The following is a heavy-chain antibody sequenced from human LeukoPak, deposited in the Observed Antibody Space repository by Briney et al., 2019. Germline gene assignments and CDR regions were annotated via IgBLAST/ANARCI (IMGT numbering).Heavy chain of an antibody. CDR3: ARDASNWSAFDS. CDR2: INPNSGVP. CDR1: GYTFSGYS. D-gene: IGHD1-20*01. V-gene: IGHV1-2*06. Sequence: ASVKVSCKASGYTFSGYSMHWVRQAPGQGLEWMGRINPNSGVPYYAQKFQGRVTMTSDTSITTAYMELSSLTSDDTATYYCARDASNWSAFDSWGQGTLVIVSS. J-gene: IGHJ5*01.